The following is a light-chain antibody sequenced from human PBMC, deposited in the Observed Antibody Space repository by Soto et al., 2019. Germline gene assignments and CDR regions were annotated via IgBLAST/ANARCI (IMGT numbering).Light chain of an antibody. V-gene: IGLV2-14*01. CDR1: SSDVGGYNH. Sequence: QSALTQPASVSGSPGQSITISCTGTSSDVGGYNHVSWYQQHPGKAPKLMIYDVSNRPSGVSNRFSGSKSGNTASLTISGLQAEDEADYYCSSYTSSSSLWVFGTGTKLTVL. CDR3: SSYTSSSSLWV. J-gene: IGLJ1*01. CDR2: DVS.